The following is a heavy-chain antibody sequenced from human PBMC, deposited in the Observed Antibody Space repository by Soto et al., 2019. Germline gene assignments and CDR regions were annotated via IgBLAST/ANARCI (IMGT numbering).Heavy chain of an antibody. CDR2: ISYGGST. CDR3: ARAIFGVVIFDY. J-gene: IGHJ4*02. CDR1: GGSISSISYY. D-gene: IGHD3-3*02. V-gene: IGHV4-39*01. Sequence: SETLSLTCTVSGGSISSISYYWGWIRQPPGKGLEWIGTISYGGSTYYTPSLKSRVTISVDTSKNQFSLKLSSVTAADTAVYYCARAIFGVVIFDYWGQGTLVAVSS.